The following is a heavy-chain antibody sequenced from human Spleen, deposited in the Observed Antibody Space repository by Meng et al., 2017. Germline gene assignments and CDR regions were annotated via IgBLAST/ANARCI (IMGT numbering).Heavy chain of an antibody. CDR2: INAVFGTT. D-gene: IGHD2-2*01. V-gene: IGHV1-69*13. J-gene: IGHJ4*02. CDR1: GGIFSNYI. CDR3: ARKAGNCISTTCYSLDY. Sequence: SVKVSCKALGGIFSNYIIGWVRQAPGQGLEWMGGINAVFGTTNYAQKFQDRVTITSDESTSTVYMELTRMTSEDTAVYFCARKAGNCISTTCYSLDYWGQGTLVTVSS.